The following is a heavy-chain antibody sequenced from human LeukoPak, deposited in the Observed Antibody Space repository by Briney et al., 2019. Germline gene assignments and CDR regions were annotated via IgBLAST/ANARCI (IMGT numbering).Heavy chain of an antibody. J-gene: IGHJ6*02. Sequence: ASVKVSFKASGGTFKSYAFNWVRRAPGQGLEWVGRVIPLLGVANYAQKFQGRVTVTADKSTSTAYMELSSLRSEDTAVYYCATYNVDYYHTSDGMDVWGQGTTVTVSS. V-gene: IGHV1-69*04. CDR2: VIPLLGVA. CDR1: GGTFKSYA. D-gene: IGHD3-22*01. CDR3: ATYNVDYYHTSDGMDV.